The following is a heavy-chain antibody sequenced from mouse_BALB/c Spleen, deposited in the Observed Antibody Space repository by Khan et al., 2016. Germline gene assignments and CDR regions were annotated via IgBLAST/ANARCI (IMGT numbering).Heavy chain of an antibody. V-gene: IGHV4-1*02. CDR3: ARRGYYGSSAY. Sequence: EVKLLESGGGLVQPGGSLKLSCAATGFDFSRYWMSWVRQAPGKGLEWIGEINPDSSTINYTPSLKDKFIISRDNAKNTLYLQMSKVRSEDTALXYCARRGYYGSSAYWGQGTLVTVSA. D-gene: IGHD1-1*01. J-gene: IGHJ3*01. CDR2: INPDSSTI. CDR1: GFDFSRYW.